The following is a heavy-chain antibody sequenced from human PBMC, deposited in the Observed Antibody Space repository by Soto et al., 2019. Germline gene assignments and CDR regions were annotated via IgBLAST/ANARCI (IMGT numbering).Heavy chain of an antibody. CDR1: GGSISSYY. V-gene: IGHV4-59*01. J-gene: IGHJ6*02. Sequence: SETLSLTCTVSGGSISSYYWSWIRQPPGKGLEWIGYIYYSGSTNYNPSLQSRVTISVDTSKNQFSLKLSSVTAADTAVYFCARDSSGSYNRYYYGMDVWGQGTTVTVSS. CDR2: IYYSGST. CDR3: ARDSSGSYNRYYYGMDV. D-gene: IGHD1-26*01.